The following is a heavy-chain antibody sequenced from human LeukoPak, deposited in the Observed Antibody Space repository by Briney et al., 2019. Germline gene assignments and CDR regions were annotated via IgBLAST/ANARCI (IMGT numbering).Heavy chain of an antibody. D-gene: IGHD6-13*01. CDR1: GYSISSGYY. V-gene: IGHV4-38-2*01. CDR3: ARCIAAAGIEYFQH. J-gene: IGHJ1*01. Sequence: SETLSLTCAVSGYSISSGYYWGWIRQPPGKGLEWIGSIYHSGSTYYNPSLKSRVTISVDTSKNQFSLKLSSLTAADTAVYYCARCIAAAGIEYFQHWGQGTLVTVSS. CDR2: IYHSGST.